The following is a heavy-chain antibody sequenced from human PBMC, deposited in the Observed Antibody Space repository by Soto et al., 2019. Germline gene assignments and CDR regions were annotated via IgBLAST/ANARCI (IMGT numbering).Heavy chain of an antibody. J-gene: IGHJ4*02. D-gene: IGHD1-26*01. Sequence: PGGSLRVSCATSGLTFNNYAMNWVRQAPGKGLEWVSAISSSGGSTFYADSVKGRFTISRDNSKNTLYFQMNSLRAEDTAIYYCAKVIVGPMTFDCWGQGTLVPVSS. CDR1: GLTFNNYA. CDR3: AKVIVGPMTFDC. V-gene: IGHV3-23*01. CDR2: ISSSGGST.